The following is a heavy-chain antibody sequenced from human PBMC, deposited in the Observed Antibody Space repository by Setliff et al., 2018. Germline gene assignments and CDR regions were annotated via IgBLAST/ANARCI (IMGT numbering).Heavy chain of an antibody. D-gene: IGHD2-8*01. CDR3: SRLVRYCSKTTCQTASGAEL. V-gene: IGHV1-18*04. CDR2: ISPYNDNT. CDR1: GYMFKRYG. J-gene: IGHJ4*02. Sequence: ASVKVSCKASGYMFKRYGINWMRQAPGQGFEWMGWISPYNDNTESAQKFQDRITMTTDTTTSTSYMELRSLRSDDTAVYYCSRLVRYCSKTTCQTASGAELWGQGTLVTVSS.